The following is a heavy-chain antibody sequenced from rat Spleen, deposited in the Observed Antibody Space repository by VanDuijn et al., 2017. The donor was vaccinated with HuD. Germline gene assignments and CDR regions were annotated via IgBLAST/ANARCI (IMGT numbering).Heavy chain of an antibody. CDR3: AGDGGELGY. J-gene: IGHJ2*01. CDR2: IRSGGNT. Sequence: QVQLKETGPGLVQPTQTLSITCTVSGFSLTNYYMQWVRQTPGKGLEWLGFIRSGGNTEYNSEFKSRLSISRDTSKNQVFLKMNSLKTVDTATYYGAGDGGELGYWGQGVMVTVSS. V-gene: IGHV2-65*01. CDR1: GFSLTNYY. D-gene: IGHD4-3*01.